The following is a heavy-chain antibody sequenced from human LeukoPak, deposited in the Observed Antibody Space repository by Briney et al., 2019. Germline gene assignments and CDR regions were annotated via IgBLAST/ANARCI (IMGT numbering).Heavy chain of an antibody. D-gene: IGHD6-19*01. Sequence: SETLSLTCTVSGGSISTTSNYGGWVRQPPGKGRGWIGTISYSGKTYYNPSRKSRVSLFIDMSKNQFSLKLTSVTAADTAVYFCARREYTSGWNYWGQGTLVIVSS. CDR2: ISYSGKT. CDR3: ARREYTSGWNY. CDR1: GGSISTTSNY. J-gene: IGHJ4*02. V-gene: IGHV4-39*01.